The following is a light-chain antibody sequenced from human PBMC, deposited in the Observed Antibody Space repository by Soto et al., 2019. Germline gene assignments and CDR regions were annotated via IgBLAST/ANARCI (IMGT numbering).Light chain of an antibody. CDR2: EGS. V-gene: IGLV2-23*01. J-gene: IGLJ1*01. Sequence: QSALTQPASVSGSPGQSITISCTGTSSDVGSYNLVSWYQQHPGKAPKLMIYEGSKRPSGVSNRFSGSKSGNTAYLTLPGLQAEDEADYYCCSSAGSGTYVFGTGTKLTVL. CDR3: CSSAGSGTYV. CDR1: SSDVGSYNL.